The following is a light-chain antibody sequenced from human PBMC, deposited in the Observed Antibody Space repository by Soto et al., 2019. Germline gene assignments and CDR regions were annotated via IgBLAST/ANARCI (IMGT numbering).Light chain of an antibody. CDR1: QSVSSSY. Sequence: DIVLTQSPGTLSLSPGERATLSCRASQSVSSSYLAWYQQKPGQAPRLLIYGASIRATGIPDRFSGSGSGTDFTLTISRLEPEDFAVYYCQQYGSPPLTFGGGTKVEIK. CDR2: GAS. CDR3: QQYGSPPLT. J-gene: IGKJ4*01. V-gene: IGKV3-20*01.